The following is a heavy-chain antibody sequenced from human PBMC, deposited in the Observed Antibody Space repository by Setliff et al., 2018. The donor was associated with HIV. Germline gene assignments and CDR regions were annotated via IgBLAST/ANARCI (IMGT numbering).Heavy chain of an antibody. Sequence: SETLSLTCSVSGGSLQGYYWSWIRQPAGKGLQWIGRIYYVGWSKYNPSLEDRVTMSVDTSNNQFSLYLQMNNLKTEDTGVYYCAAPRSNLYDSTIAYWGQGTQVTVSS. CDR2: IYYVGWS. J-gene: IGHJ4*02. D-gene: IGHD3-16*02. CDR3: AAPRSNLYDSTIAY. CDR1: GGSLQGYY. V-gene: IGHV4-4*07.